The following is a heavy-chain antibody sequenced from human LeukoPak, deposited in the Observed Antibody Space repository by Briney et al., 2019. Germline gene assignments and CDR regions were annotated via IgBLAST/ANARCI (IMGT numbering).Heavy chain of an antibody. CDR2: IYTSGYT. D-gene: IGHD5-18*01. Sequence: PSQTLSLICTVSGDSISSSYYWSWIRQPAGKGLEWVGRIYTSGYTNYNPSLKSRVTISVDTSKNQFSLKLSSVTAADTAVYYCARRATTERGHSYGLDYWGQGTLVTVSS. V-gene: IGHV4-61*02. CDR1: GDSISSSYY. CDR3: ARRATTERGHSYGLDY. J-gene: IGHJ4*02.